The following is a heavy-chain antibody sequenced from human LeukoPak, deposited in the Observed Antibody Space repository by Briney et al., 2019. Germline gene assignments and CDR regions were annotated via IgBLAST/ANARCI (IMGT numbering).Heavy chain of an antibody. CDR2: FDPEDGET. D-gene: IGHD3-9*01. CDR1: GYTLTELS. J-gene: IGHJ4*02. V-gene: IGHV1-24*01. Sequence: ASVKVSCKVSGYTLTELSMHWVRQAPGKGLEWMGGFDPEDGETIYAQKFQGRVTMTEDTSTSTAYMELRSLRSDDTAVYYCATGPLDWQPYYFHYWGQGTLVTVSS. CDR3: ATGPLDWQPYYFHY.